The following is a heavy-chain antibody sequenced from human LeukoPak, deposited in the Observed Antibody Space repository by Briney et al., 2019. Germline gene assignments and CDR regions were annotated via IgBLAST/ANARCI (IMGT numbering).Heavy chain of an antibody. J-gene: IGHJ4*02. Sequence: PGGSLRLSCAASGFTFSSYSMNWVRQAPGKGLEWVSSISSSSSYIYYADSVKGRFTISRDNAKNSLYLQMNSLRAEDTAVYYCARVGTIFGVVIDYFDYWGQGTLVTVSS. CDR3: ARVGTIFGVVIDYFDY. D-gene: IGHD3-3*01. CDR1: GFTFSSYS. V-gene: IGHV3-21*01. CDR2: ISSSSSYI.